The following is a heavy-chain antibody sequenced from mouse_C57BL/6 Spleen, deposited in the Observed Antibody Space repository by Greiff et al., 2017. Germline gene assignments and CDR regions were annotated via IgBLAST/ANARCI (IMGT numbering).Heavy chain of an antibody. D-gene: IGHD1-1*01. CDR2: IDPETGGT. V-gene: IGHV1-15*01. CDR1: GYTFTDYE. J-gene: IGHJ2*01. CDR3: TRSRSYDY. Sequence: QVQLQQSGAELVRPGASVTLSCKASGYTFTDYEMHWVKQTPVHGLEWIGAIDPETGGTAYNQKFKGKAILTANKSSSTAYMELRSLAAEDSAVYYCTRSRSYDYWGQGTTLTVSS.